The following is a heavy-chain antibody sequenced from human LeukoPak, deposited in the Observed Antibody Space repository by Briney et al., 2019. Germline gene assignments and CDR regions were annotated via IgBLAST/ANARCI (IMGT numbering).Heavy chain of an antibody. Sequence: GASVKVSCKASGGTFRSYTISWVRQAPGQGLEWMGRIIPILGIANYAQKFQGRVTITADKSTSTAYMELSSLRSEDTAVYYCARERLELRGDYYYYYGTDVWGQGTTVTVSS. J-gene: IGHJ6*02. V-gene: IGHV1-69*04. CDR1: GGTFRSYT. CDR2: IIPILGIA. CDR3: ARERLELRGDYYYYYGTDV. D-gene: IGHD1-7*01.